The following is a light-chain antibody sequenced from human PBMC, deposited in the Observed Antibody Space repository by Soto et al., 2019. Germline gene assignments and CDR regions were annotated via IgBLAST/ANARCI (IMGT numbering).Light chain of an antibody. CDR2: DAS. Sequence: IVLTQSPATLSLSPGESVTLSCRASKTINSYVAWYQQKPGQAPRLLLYDASNRATGIPARFSGSGSGTEFTLTISSLEPEDFAVYYCQQRGTWPLTVGAGTKVDIK. J-gene: IGKJ4*01. CDR3: QQRGTWPLT. CDR1: KTINSY. V-gene: IGKV3-11*01.